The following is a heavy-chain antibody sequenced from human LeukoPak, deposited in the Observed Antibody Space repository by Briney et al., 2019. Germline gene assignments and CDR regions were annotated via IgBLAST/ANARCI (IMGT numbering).Heavy chain of an antibody. CDR2: IYYSGST. CDR3: ASYSYYYDSSGYFDY. Sequence: PSETLSLTCTVSGGSISSYYWSWIWQPPGKGLEWIGYIYYSGSTNYNPSLKSRVTISVDTSKNQFSLKLSSVTAADTAVYYCASYSYYYDSSGYFDYWGQGTLVTVSS. CDR1: GGSISSYY. V-gene: IGHV4-59*01. J-gene: IGHJ4*02. D-gene: IGHD3-22*01.